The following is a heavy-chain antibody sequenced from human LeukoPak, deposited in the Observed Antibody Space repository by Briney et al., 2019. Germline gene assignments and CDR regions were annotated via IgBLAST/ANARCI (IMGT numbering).Heavy chain of an antibody. V-gene: IGHV1-2*02. CDR2: INPKSGGT. D-gene: IGHD3-10*01. Sequence: ASVKVSCKASGYTFSGYYMHWVRQAPGQGLEWMGWINPKSGGTNYAQKFQGRVSMTRDTSITTTYMELSRLRSDDTAMYYCARGYYGSGSPDNWGQGTLATVSS. J-gene: IGHJ4*02. CDR1: GYTFSGYY. CDR3: ARGYYGSGSPDN.